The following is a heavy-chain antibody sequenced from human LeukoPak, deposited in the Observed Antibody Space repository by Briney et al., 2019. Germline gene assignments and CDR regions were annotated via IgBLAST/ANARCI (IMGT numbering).Heavy chain of an antibody. CDR3: ARGSSGSYYSNVAY. CDR2: ISAYNGNT. Sequence: GASVKVSCKASGYTFTSYGISWVQQAPGQGLEWMGWISAYNGNTNYAQKLQGRVTMTTDTSTSTAYMELRSLRSDDTAVYYCARGSSGSYYSNVAYWGQGTLVTVSS. J-gene: IGHJ4*02. D-gene: IGHD1-26*01. CDR1: GYTFTSYG. V-gene: IGHV1-18*01.